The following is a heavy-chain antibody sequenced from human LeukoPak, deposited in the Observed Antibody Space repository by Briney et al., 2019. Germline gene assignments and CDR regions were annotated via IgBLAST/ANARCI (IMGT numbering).Heavy chain of an antibody. J-gene: IGHJ4*02. V-gene: IGHV1-8*03. Sequence: ASVKVSCKASGYTFTNYHINWVRQATGQGLEWMGWMSPNNGDSGYAQNFQGRVTFTRDTSISTSYMELRSLRSDDTAVYFCARTTSFTASGYDYWGQGTLVTVSS. CDR2: MSPNNGDS. CDR3: ARTTSFTASGYDY. CDR1: GYTFTNYH. D-gene: IGHD6-25*01.